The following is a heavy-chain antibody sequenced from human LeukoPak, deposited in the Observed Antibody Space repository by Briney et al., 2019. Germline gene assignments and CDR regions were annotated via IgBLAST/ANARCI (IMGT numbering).Heavy chain of an antibody. Sequence: GGSLQLSCAASGFPFSSYGMHWGRQAPGKGLEGVAVIWYDGRNKYYADSVKGRFTISRDNSKNTLYLQMNSLRAEDTAVYYCAREDSSGGYYFDYWGQGTLVTVSA. V-gene: IGHV3-33*01. CDR3: AREDSSGGYYFDY. J-gene: IGHJ4*02. CDR1: GFPFSSYG. D-gene: IGHD3-22*01. CDR2: IWYDGRNK.